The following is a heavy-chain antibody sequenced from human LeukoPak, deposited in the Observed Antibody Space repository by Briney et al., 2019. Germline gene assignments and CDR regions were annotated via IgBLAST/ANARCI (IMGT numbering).Heavy chain of an antibody. D-gene: IGHD3-22*01. CDR1: GGSISSGGYY. J-gene: IGHJ4*02. V-gene: IGHV4-31*03. Sequence: SETLSLTCTVAGGSISSGGYYWSWIRQHPGMGLEWIGYIYYSGSTYYNPSLKSRVTISVDTSNNQFSLKLGSVTAADTAVYYCARADSSGYSYFDYWGQGTLVTVSS. CDR2: IYYSGST. CDR3: ARADSSGYSYFDY.